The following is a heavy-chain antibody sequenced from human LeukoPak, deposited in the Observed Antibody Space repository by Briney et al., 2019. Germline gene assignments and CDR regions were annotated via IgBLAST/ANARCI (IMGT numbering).Heavy chain of an antibody. D-gene: IGHD1-26*01. CDR1: GYTFTSYY. Sequence: ASVKVSCKASGYTFTSYYMHWVRQAPGQGLEWMGWINPNSGGTNYAQKFQGRVTMTRDTSISTAYMELSRLRSDDTAVYYCAREHTGLVGDTWFDPWGQGTLVTVSS. CDR3: AREHTGLVGDTWFDP. V-gene: IGHV1-2*02. J-gene: IGHJ5*02. CDR2: INPNSGGT.